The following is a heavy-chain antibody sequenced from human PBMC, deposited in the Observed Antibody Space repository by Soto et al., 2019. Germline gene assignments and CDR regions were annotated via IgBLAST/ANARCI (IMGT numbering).Heavy chain of an antibody. D-gene: IGHD4-4*01. V-gene: IGHV3-48*01. CDR3: ARDHYSNYYYYYMDV. CDR2: ISSSSSTI. CDR1: GFTFSSYS. Sequence: GGSLRLSCVASGFTFSSYSMNWVRQAPGKGLEWVSYISSSSSTIYYADSVKGRFTISRDNAKNSLYLQMNSLRAEDTAVYYCARDHYSNYYYYYMDVWGKGTTVTVSS. J-gene: IGHJ6*03.